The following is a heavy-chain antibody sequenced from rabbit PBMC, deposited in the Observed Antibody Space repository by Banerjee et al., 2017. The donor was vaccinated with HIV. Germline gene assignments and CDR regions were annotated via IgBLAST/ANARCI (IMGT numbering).Heavy chain of an antibody. V-gene: IGHV1S45*01. J-gene: IGHJ6*01. CDR2: IYAGSGGST. CDR1: GFSFSNGYV. Sequence: QEQLEESGGDLVKPEGSLTLTCTASGFSFSNGYVMCWVRQAPGKGLEWIACIYAGSGGSTYYASWAKGRFTISKTSSTTVTLQMTSLTAADTATYFCARGTGDNYYHDGMDLWGQGTLVTVS. CDR3: ARGTGDNYYHDGMDL. D-gene: IGHD8-1*01.